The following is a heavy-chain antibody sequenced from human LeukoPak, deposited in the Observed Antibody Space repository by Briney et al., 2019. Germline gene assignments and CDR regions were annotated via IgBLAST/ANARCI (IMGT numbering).Heavy chain of an antibody. CDR3: ARGRDYCSDY. Sequence: GGSLRLSCAASGFTFSSYAMHWVRQAPGKGLEWVAVTSYDGSHIYYPDSVKGRFTISRDNPKNTLYLQMNSLGPEDTALYYCARGRDYCSDYWGQGTLVTVSS. J-gene: IGHJ4*02. D-gene: IGHD2-15*01. CDR1: GFTFSSYA. V-gene: IGHV3-30*04. CDR2: TSYDGSHI.